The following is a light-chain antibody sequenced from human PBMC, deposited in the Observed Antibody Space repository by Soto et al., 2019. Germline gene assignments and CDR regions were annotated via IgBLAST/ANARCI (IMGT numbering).Light chain of an antibody. Sequence: QSALTQPASVSGSPGQSITISCTGTSSDVGGYNLVSWYQQHPGRAPKLMIYEGSKRPSGVSTRFSGSKSGNTASLTISGLQAEEEASYYCCSYAGASPSLVFGGGTQLTVL. J-gene: IGLJ7*01. CDR1: SSDVGGYNL. CDR2: EGS. CDR3: CSYAGASPSLV. V-gene: IGLV2-23*01.